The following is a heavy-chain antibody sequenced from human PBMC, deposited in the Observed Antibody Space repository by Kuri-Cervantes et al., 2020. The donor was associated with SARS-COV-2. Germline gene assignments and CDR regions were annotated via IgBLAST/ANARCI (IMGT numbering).Heavy chain of an antibody. V-gene: IGHV4-34*01. CDR3: ARVKVKIAAAGNYYMDV. CDR2: INHSGNT. J-gene: IGHJ6*03. CDR1: GGSFSDYY. D-gene: IGHD6-13*01. Sequence: SETLSLTCAVYGGSFSDYYWSWVRQPPGKGLEWIGEINHSGNTNYDPSLKSRVTISTDTSKNQVSLILSSVTAADTAVYYCARVKVKIAAAGNYYMDVWGKGTTVTVSS.